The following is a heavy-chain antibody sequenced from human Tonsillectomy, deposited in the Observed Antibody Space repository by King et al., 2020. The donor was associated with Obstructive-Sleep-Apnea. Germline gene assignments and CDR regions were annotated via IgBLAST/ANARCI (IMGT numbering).Heavy chain of an antibody. J-gene: IGHJ4*02. D-gene: IGHD2-21*02. CDR2: ISSSSSTI. CDR3: ARVRFPVVTASLDY. V-gene: IGHV3-48*01. Sequence: VQLVESGGGLVQPGGSLRLSCAASGFTFSSYSMNWVRQAPGKGLEWVSYISSSSSTIYYSDSVKGRFTISRDNAKNSLYLQMNSLRAEDTAVYYCARVRFPVVTASLDYWGQGTLVTVSS. CDR1: GFTFSSYS.